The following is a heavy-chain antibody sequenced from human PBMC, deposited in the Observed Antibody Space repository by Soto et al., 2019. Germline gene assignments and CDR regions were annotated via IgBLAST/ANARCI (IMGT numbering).Heavy chain of an antibody. D-gene: IGHD1-1*01. V-gene: IGHV1-8*01. J-gene: IGHJ6*02. CDR2: MNPNSGNT. CDR1: GYTFTSYD. Sequence: QVQLVQSGAAVKKPGASVKVSCKASGYTFTSYDINWVRQATGQGLEWMGWMNPNSGNTGYAQKFQGRVTMTRNTSISTAYMELSRLRSEDTAVYYCARERTGTTSMDVWGQGTTVTVSS. CDR3: ARERTGTTSMDV.